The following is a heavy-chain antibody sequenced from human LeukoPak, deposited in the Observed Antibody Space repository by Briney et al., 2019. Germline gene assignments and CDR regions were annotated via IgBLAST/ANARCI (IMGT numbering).Heavy chain of an antibody. V-gene: IGHV4-59*01. D-gene: IGHD5-18*01. CDR2: IYYSGST. CDR3: ARAPGYSYGWEDYYYYYMDV. J-gene: IGHJ6*03. CDR1: GGSISSYY. Sequence: PSETLSLTCTVYGGSISSYYWSWIRQPPGKGLEWIGYIYYSGSTNYNPSLKSRVTISVDTSKNQFSLKLSSVTAADTAVYYCARAPGYSYGWEDYYYYYMDVWGKGTTVTVSS.